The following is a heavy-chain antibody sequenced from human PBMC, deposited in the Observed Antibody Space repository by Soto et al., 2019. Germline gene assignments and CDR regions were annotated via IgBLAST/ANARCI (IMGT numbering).Heavy chain of an antibody. CDR1: GYSFTSYW. CDR3: ERTSGRLTDAFDI. Sequence: GESLKISCEASGYSFTSYWIGWVRQMPGKGLEWMGIIYPGDSDTRYSPSFQGQVTISADKSISTAYLQWSSLKASDTAMYYCERTSGRLTDAFDIWGQGTMVTV. CDR2: IYPGDSDT. D-gene: IGHD3-10*01. J-gene: IGHJ3*02. V-gene: IGHV5-51*01.